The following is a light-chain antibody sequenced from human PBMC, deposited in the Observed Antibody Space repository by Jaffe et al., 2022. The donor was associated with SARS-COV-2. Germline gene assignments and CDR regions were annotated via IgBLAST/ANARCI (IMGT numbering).Light chain of an antibody. V-gene: IGKV1-5*03. CDR1: QSIGRW. J-gene: IGKJ4*01. CDR2: QAS. Sequence: DIQMTQSPSTLSASVGDRVTITCRASQSIGRWLAWYQQKPGKAPKLLIYQASTLESGVPSRFSGSASGTEFTLTIISLQPDDSATYYCQRYNAFPLTFGGGTKVEVK. CDR3: QRYNAFPLT.